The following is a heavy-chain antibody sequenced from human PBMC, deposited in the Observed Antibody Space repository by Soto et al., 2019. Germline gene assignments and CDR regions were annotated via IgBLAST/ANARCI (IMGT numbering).Heavy chain of an antibody. CDR1: GFTFSSYW. V-gene: IGHV3-74*01. J-gene: IGHJ4*02. CDR2: INFDGSTT. Sequence: EVQLVESGGGLVQPGGSLRLSCAASGFTFSSYWIHWVRQIPGKGLVWVSRINFDGSTTNYADSVKGRVTVSRDNAKNTVYLQVISLRAEDTAVYYCARGGFRQWLLDYWGQGTLVTVSS. CDR3: ARGGFRQWLLDY. D-gene: IGHD6-19*01.